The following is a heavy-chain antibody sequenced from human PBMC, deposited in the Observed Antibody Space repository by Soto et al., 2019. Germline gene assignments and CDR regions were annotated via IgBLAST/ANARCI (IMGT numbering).Heavy chain of an antibody. D-gene: IGHD6-19*01. CDR1: GGSISSYY. V-gene: IGHV4-59*01. CDR2: IYYSGST. CDR3: ARAVAGAGTFSFEI. J-gene: IGHJ3*02. Sequence: PSETLSLTCTVSGGSISSYYWSWIRQPPGKGLEWIGYIYYSGSTNYNPSLKSRVTISVDTSKNQFSLKLSSVTAADTPVYYCARAVAGAGTFSFEIWGQGTTVTVSS.